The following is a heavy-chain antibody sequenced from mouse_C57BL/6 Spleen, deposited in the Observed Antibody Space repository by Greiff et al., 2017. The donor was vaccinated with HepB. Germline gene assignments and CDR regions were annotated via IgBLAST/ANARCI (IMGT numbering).Heavy chain of an antibody. CDR3: ARKGDGYEYFDV. CDR2: IWSGGST. Sequence: QVQLNESGPGLVQPSQSLSITCTVSGFSLTSYGVHWVRQSPGKGLEWLGVIWSGGSTDYNAAFISRLSISKDNSKSQVFFKMNSLQADDTAIYYCARKGDGYEYFDVWGTGTTVTVSS. CDR1: GFSLTSYG. V-gene: IGHV2-2*01. J-gene: IGHJ1*03. D-gene: IGHD2-2*01.